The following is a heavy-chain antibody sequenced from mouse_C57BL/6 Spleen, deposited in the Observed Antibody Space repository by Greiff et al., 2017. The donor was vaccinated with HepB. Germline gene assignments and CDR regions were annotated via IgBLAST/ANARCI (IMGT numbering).Heavy chain of an antibody. J-gene: IGHJ1*03. D-gene: IGHD1-1*01. CDR2: INYDGSST. CDR3: ARNYGSPYWYFDV. Sequence: EVQLVESEGGLVQPGSSMKLSCTASGFTFSDYYMAWVRQVPEKGLEWVANINYDGSSTYYLDSLKSRFIISRDNAKNILYLQMSSLKSEDTATYYCARNYGSPYWYFDVWGTGTTVTVSS. V-gene: IGHV5-16*01. CDR1: GFTFSDYY.